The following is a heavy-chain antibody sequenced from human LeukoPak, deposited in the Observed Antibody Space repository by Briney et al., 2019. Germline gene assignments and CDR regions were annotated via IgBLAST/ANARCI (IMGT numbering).Heavy chain of an antibody. CDR1: GYTFTDYY. CDR3: ARGHYAIGLEY. CDR2: IIPNSGGT. D-gene: IGHD2-8*01. V-gene: IGHV1-2*02. Sequence: ASVKVSCKASGYTFTDYYIHWVRQAPGQGLEWMGWIIPNSGGTNYAQKFQGRVTMTRDTSISTAYMELSGLKSDDTAVYYCARGHYAIGLEYGGQGTLVTVSS. J-gene: IGHJ4*02.